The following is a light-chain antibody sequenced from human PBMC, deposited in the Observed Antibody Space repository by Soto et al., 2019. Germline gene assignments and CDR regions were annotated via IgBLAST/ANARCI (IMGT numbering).Light chain of an antibody. Sequence: QSALTQPASVSGSHGQSITISCTGTSSDVGGYNYVSWYQQHPGKAPKLMIYDVSNRPSGVSNRFSGSKSGNTASLTISGLQAEDEADYYCSSYTSSSLLYVFGTGTKLTVL. V-gene: IGLV2-14*01. CDR2: DVS. CDR1: SSDVGGYNY. J-gene: IGLJ1*01. CDR3: SSYTSSSLLYV.